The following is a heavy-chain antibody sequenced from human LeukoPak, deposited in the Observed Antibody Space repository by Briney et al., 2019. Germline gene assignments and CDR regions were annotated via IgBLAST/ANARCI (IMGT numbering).Heavy chain of an antibody. CDR2: ISDNGTT. J-gene: IGHJ4*02. D-gene: IGHD5-12*01. CDR1: GFPFTKAW. V-gene: IGHV3-15*01. CDR3: TWMPFDH. Sequence: GGSLRLSCAASGFPFTKAWMTWVRQAPGKGLEWVGTISDNGTTSYSPSVKGRFTISRDHSQSTIQMNSLKTEDTAVYYCTWMPFDHWGQGTLVTVSP.